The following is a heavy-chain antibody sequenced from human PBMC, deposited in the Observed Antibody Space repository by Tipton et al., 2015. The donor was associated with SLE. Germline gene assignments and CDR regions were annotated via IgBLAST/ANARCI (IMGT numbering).Heavy chain of an antibody. Sequence: TLSLTCTVSGVSITTGAYWTWIRQHPGKGLEWIGYINYSGSTHYNPSLNSRGTISVDTSKNHFSLILSSVSAADTAVYYCARDLTGTIGSPICGLDVWGQGTTVTVSS. CDR3: ARDLTGTIGSPICGLDV. CDR1: GVSITTGAY. V-gene: IGHV4-31*03. CDR2: INYSGST. J-gene: IGHJ6*02. D-gene: IGHD1-1*01.